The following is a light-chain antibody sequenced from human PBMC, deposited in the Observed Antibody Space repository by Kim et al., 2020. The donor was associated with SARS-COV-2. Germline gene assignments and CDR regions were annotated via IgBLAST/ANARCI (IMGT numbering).Light chain of an antibody. J-gene: IGKJ4*01. V-gene: IGKV1-39*01. CDR1: QSISSY. CDR3: QQSYSTPLA. CDR2: AAS. Sequence: DIQMTHSPSSLSASVGDRVTITCRARQSISSYLNWYQQKPGKAPKLLIYAASSLQSGVPSRFSGSGSGTDFTLTISSLQPEGFATYYCQQSYSTPLAFGGGTKVDIK.